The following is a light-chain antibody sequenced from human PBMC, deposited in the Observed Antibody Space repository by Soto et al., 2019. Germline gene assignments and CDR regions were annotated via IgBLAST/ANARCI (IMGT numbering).Light chain of an antibody. Sequence: DIQMTQSPSSLSASVGDRVTITCQASHDISDSLNWYQQKPGKAPNLVIFGASNLETGVPSRFSGSGSGTAFSLIISSLQPEDIATYYCQQYDERHLTFGGGTNVEIK. CDR1: HDISDS. CDR2: GAS. V-gene: IGKV1-33*01. CDR3: QQYDERHLT. J-gene: IGKJ4*01.